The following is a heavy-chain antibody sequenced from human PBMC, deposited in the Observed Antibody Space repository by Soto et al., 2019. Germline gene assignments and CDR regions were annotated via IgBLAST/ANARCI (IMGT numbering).Heavy chain of an antibody. CDR1: GFTFSDYY. V-gene: IGHV3-11*01. CDR3: ARDRGRYYDFWSGYNYYFDY. D-gene: IGHD3-3*01. CDR2: ISSSGSTI. Sequence: GGSLRLSCAASGFTFSDYYMSWIRQAPGKGLEWVSYISSSGSTIYYADSVKGRFTISRDNAKNSLYLQMNSLRAEDTAVYYCARDRGRYYDFWSGYNYYFDYWGQGTLVTVYS. J-gene: IGHJ4*02.